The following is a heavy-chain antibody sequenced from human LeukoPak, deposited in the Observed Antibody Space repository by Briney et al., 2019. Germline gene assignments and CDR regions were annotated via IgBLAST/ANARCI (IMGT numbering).Heavy chain of an antibody. J-gene: IGHJ5*02. V-gene: IGHV3-11*04. CDR2: ISYTGRTI. Sequence: GGSLRLSCAASGIVFSDYYMTWVRQAPGKGLESISYISYTGRTIHYADSVKGRFTISRDSAQKSLYLQMNSLRADDTAVYYCARRTSLTGIIDLWGQGTVVSVSS. CDR1: GIVFSDYY. D-gene: IGHD1-1*01. CDR3: ARRTSLTGIIDL.